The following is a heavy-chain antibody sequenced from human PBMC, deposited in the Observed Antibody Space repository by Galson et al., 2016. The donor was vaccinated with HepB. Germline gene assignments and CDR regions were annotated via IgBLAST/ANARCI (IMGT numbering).Heavy chain of an antibody. Sequence: SLRLSCAASGFTFSSYGMHWVRQAPGKGLEWVAVIWYDGSNKYYADSVKGRFTISRDISRNTLYLQMNSLRGEDTAVYCCARANYFDSRGYYFHAFDIWGQGTLVTVSS. CDR3: ARANYFDSRGYYFHAFDI. J-gene: IGHJ3*02. CDR2: IWYDGSNK. D-gene: IGHD3-22*01. CDR1: GFTFSSYG. V-gene: IGHV3-33*01.